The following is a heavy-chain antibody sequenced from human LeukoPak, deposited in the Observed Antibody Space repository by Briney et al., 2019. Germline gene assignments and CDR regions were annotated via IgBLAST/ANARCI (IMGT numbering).Heavy chain of an antibody. D-gene: IGHD2-15*01. CDR1: GYTFTGYY. CDR3: ARGLVVTDDAFDI. CDR2: INPNSGGT. Sequence: ASVKVSCKASGYTFTGYYIHWVRQAPGQGLEWMGWINPNSGGTISAQKFQGRVTMTRDTSISTAYMELSRLNSDDTAVYYCARGLVVTDDAFDIWGQGTMVTVSS. V-gene: IGHV1-2*02. J-gene: IGHJ3*02.